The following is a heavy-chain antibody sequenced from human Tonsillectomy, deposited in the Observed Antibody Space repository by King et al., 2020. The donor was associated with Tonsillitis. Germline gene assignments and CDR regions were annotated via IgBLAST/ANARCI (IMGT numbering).Heavy chain of an antibody. J-gene: IGHJ4*01. Sequence: VQLVESGGDSVQAGGSLRLSCEASGFTFSSYSMNWVRQAPGKGLEWVSYISTSSRTIYHEDSVKGRFTISRDNARNSLYLQMNSLRSEDTALYYCARGPFSSSLQAPDYWGQGILVTVSS. D-gene: IGHD6-19*01. CDR3: ARGPFSSSLQAPDY. CDR2: ISTSSRTI. CDR1: GFTFSSYS. V-gene: IGHV3-48*01.